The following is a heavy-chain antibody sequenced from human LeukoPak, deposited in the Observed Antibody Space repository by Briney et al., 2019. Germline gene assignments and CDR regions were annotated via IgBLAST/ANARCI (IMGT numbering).Heavy chain of an antibody. D-gene: IGHD1-1*01. CDR2: IWYDGSNQ. J-gene: IGHJ4*02. V-gene: IGHV3-33*01. Sequence: HPGGSLRLSCAASGFSFRSHGMHWVRQAPGKGLEWVAVIWYDGSNQYYADSVKGRFPIYRENSKNMVFLQMNSLRDDDTAVYYCARDTTARYLDYWGQGTLVTVSS. CDR3: ARDTTARYLDY. CDR1: GFSFRSHG.